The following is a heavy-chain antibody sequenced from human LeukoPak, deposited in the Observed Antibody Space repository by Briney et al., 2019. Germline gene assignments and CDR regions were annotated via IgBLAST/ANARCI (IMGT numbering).Heavy chain of an antibody. CDR1: GGSISSDSYY. D-gene: IGHD3-9*01. CDR3: ARGEDFERYYLAY. CDR2: IYYTGTT. V-gene: IGHV4-61*01. Sequence: SETLSLTCTVSGGSISSDSYYWTWIRQFPGKGLEWIGYIYYTGTTNYNPLFESRATISVDTSKNQFSLKLTSVTAADTAVYFCARGEDFERYYLAYWGQGTLVTVSS. J-gene: IGHJ4*02.